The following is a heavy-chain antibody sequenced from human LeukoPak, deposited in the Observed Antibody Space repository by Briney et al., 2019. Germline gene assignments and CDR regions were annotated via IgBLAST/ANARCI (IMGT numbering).Heavy chain of an antibody. Sequence: SETLSLTCTVSGGSISNYYWSWIRQPPGKRLEWIGYIYYVGSANYNPSLKSRVTMSVDTSKNQFSLNLRSVTAADTAVYYCAGDYGAKRAFDYWGQGTLVTVSS. D-gene: IGHD4-23*01. V-gene: IGHV4-59*12. J-gene: IGHJ4*02. CDR1: GGSISNYY. CDR3: AGDYGAKRAFDY. CDR2: IYYVGSA.